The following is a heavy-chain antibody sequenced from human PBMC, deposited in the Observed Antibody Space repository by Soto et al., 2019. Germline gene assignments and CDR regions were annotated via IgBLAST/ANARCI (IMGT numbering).Heavy chain of an antibody. Sequence: GESLKISCKGSGYSFTSYWIGWVRQMPGKGLEWMGIIYPGDSDTRYSPSFQGQVTISADKSISTAYLQWSSLKASDTAMYYCARLRRERGHTVVTGVDYFDYWGQGTLVTVSS. CDR1: GYSFTSYW. J-gene: IGHJ4*02. CDR2: IYPGDSDT. V-gene: IGHV5-51*01. CDR3: ARLRRERGHTVVTGVDYFDY. D-gene: IGHD2-15*01.